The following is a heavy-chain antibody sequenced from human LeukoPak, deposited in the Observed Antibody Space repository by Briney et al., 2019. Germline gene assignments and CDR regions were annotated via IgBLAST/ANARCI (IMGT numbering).Heavy chain of an antibody. D-gene: IGHD6-13*01. J-gene: IGHJ4*02. CDR3: ARTAAGTFFDY. V-gene: IGHV3-53*01. CDR1: GFTVSSNY. Sequence: GGSLRLSCAVSGFTVSSNYMSWVRQAPGKGLEWVSIIYSGGYTFYADSVKGRFTIPRDNSKNTLYLQMNSLRAEDTAVYYCARTAAGTFFDYWGQGTLVTVSS. CDR2: IYSGGYT.